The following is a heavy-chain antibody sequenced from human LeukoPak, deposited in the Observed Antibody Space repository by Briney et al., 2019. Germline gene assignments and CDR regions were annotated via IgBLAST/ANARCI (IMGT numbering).Heavy chain of an antibody. Sequence: SETLSLTCTVSGGSISGDYWSWIRQPAGKGLEWIGRIYPSGNTNYNPSLKSRATISLDTSNNQFSLNLKSVTAADTAMYYCARDGVVTMELDFWGQGTLVTVSS. CDR2: IYPSGNT. D-gene: IGHD3-10*01. V-gene: IGHV4-4*07. CDR1: GGSISGDY. J-gene: IGHJ4*02. CDR3: ARDGVVTMELDF.